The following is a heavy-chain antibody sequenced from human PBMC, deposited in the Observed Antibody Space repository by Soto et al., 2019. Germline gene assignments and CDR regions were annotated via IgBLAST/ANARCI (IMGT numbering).Heavy chain of an antibody. J-gene: IGHJ4*02. Sequence: PGGSLRLSCAASGFTFSDYSMNWVRQAQGQGLEWVSHITIGGTRIYYADSVKGRFTISRDNAKNSLYLQMNSLRAEDTAVYFCARVILLREFYFDYWGQGTRVTVSS. D-gene: IGHD3-10*01. CDR3: ARVILLREFYFDY. CDR1: GFTFSDYS. V-gene: IGHV3-48*01. CDR2: ITIGGTRI.